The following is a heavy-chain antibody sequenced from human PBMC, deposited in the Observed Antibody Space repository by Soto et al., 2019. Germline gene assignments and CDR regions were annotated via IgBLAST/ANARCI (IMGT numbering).Heavy chain of an antibody. CDR3: ASPGGFGESKDYYYYYMDV. J-gene: IGHJ6*03. Sequence: GGSLRLSCAASGFTVSSNYMSWVRQAPGKGLEWVSVIYSGGSTYYADSVKGRFTISRDNSKNTLYLQMNSLRAEDTAVYYCASPGGFGESKDYYYYYMDVWGKGTTVTVSS. CDR1: GFTVSSNY. V-gene: IGHV3-66*01. CDR2: IYSGGST. D-gene: IGHD3-10*01.